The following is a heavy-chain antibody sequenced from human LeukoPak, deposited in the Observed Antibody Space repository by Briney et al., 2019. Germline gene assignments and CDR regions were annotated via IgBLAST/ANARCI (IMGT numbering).Heavy chain of an antibody. V-gene: IGHV4-39*07. CDR1: GVSISSSSYY. D-gene: IGHD3-22*01. CDR3: ARVGVYDSSRRQFDY. Sequence: SETLSLTCTVSGVSISSSSYYWGWIRQPPGKVLEWIGSIYYGGSTYYNPSLKSRVTISVDTSKNQFSLKLSSVTAADTAVYYCARVGVYDSSRRQFDYWGQGTLVTVSS. CDR2: IYYGGST. J-gene: IGHJ4*02.